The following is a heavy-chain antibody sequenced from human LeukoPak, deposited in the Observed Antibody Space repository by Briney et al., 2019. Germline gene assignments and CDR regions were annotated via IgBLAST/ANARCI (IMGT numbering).Heavy chain of an antibody. CDR2: IYYSGST. CDR1: GGSISINSYY. CDR3: ARESNYHGSGTGWFDP. J-gene: IGHJ5*02. V-gene: IGHV4-61*05. D-gene: IGHD3-10*01. Sequence: SETLSLTCTVSGGSISINSYYWAWIRQPPGKGLEWIGYIYYSGSTNYNPSLWGRVTISRDTSKNQLSLKLSSVTAADTAVYYCARESNYHGSGTGWFDPWGQGTLVTVSS.